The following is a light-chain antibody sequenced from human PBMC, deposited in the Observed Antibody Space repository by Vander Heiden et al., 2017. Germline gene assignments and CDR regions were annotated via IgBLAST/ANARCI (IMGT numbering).Light chain of an antibody. V-gene: IGKV1-9*01. CDR3: QQLKSYPLT. CDR1: QAISSD. J-gene: IGKJ4*01. Sequence: QLPQSPSSFLASVGDRATFTCRASQAISSDLAWYQQKPGKAPKLLIYASSTLQTGVPSRFSGSGSGTDFTLTISSLQPEDFATYYCQQLKSYPLTFGGGTKVEI. CDR2: ASS.